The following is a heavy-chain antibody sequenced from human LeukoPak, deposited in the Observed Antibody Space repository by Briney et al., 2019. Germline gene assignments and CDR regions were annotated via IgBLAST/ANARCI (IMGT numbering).Heavy chain of an antibody. CDR2: INPSGGST. D-gene: IGHD6-19*01. CDR3: ARGGSSGWD. V-gene: IGHV1-46*01. Sequence: GASVKVSCKASGYTFTSYYMHWVRQAPGQGLEWMGIINPSGGSTSYAQKFQGRVTMTRDTSISTAYMELSRLRSDDTAVYYCARGGSSGWDWGQGTLVTVSS. J-gene: IGHJ4*02. CDR1: GYTFTSYY.